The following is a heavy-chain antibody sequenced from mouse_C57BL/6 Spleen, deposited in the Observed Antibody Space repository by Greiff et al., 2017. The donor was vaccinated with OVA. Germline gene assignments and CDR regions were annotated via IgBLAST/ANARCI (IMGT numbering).Heavy chain of an antibody. CDR2: ISYDGSN. D-gene: IGHD2-4*01. J-gene: IGHJ3*01. Sequence: ESGPGLVKPSQSLSLTCSVTGYSITSGYYWNWIRQFPGNKLEWMGYISYDGSNNYNPSLKNRISITRDTSKNQFFLKLNSVTTEDTATYYCAREGVYYDYLWGQGTLVTVSA. V-gene: IGHV3-6*01. CDR3: AREGVYYDYL. CDR1: GYSITSGYY.